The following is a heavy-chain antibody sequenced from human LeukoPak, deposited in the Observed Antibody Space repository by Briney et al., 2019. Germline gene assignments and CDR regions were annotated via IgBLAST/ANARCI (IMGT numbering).Heavy chain of an antibody. CDR3: ARLLGYCSGGSCYAFDY. CDR1: GGSFSGYY. Sequence: SETLSLTCAVYGGSFSGYYWSWIRQPPGKGLEWIGEINHSGSTNYNPSLKSRVTISVDTSKNQFSLKLSSVTAADTAVYCCARLLGYCSGGSCYAFDYWGQGTLVTVSS. J-gene: IGHJ4*02. V-gene: IGHV4-34*01. D-gene: IGHD2-15*01. CDR2: INHSGST.